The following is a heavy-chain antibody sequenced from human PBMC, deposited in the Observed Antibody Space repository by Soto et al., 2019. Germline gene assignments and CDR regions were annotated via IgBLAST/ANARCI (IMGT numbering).Heavy chain of an antibody. D-gene: IGHD6-19*01. V-gene: IGHV3-48*01. J-gene: IGHJ5*02. CDR2: ISSSTI. Sequence: EVQLVESGGGLVQPGGSPRLSCAASGFTFNNYNMNWVRQAPGKGLEWVSYISSSTIYYADSVKGRFTFSRDNAKNSLYLQMNSLRAEDTAVYYCAREGSDWYNWFDPWGQGTLVTVSS. CDR1: GFTFNNYN. CDR3: AREGSDWYNWFDP.